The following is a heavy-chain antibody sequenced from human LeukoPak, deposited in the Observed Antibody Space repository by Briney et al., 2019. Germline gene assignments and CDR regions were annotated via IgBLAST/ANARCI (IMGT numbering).Heavy chain of an antibody. Sequence: GGSLRLSCAASGFTFSSYAMSWVPQAPGKGLEWVSAISGSGGSTYYADSVKGRFTISRDNSKNTLYLQMNSLRAEDTAVYYCARCKEGDFHFDYWGQGTLVTVSS. CDR1: GFTFSSYA. D-gene: IGHD3-16*01. CDR2: ISGSGGST. J-gene: IGHJ4*02. CDR3: ARCKEGDFHFDY. V-gene: IGHV3-23*01.